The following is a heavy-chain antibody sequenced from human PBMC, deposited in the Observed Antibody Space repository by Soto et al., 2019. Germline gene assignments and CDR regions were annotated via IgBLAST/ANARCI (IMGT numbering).Heavy chain of an antibody. V-gene: IGHV3-23*01. CDR1: GFTFSNYA. CDR3: ALRYCSRTACPPLNSYFYMDV. Sequence: EMQLLESGGGLVQPGGSLRLSCAASGFTFSNYAMTRVRQAPGKGLEWVSGISGSGGTTFYAGSVKGRFAISRDNSKNTLYLQVNSLRAEDTAVYYCALRYCSRTACPPLNSYFYMDVWGKGTTVTVSS. J-gene: IGHJ6*03. D-gene: IGHD2-2*01. CDR2: ISGSGGTT.